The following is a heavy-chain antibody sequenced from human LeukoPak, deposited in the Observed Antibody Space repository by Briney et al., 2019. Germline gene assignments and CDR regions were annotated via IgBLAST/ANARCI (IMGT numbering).Heavy chain of an antibody. V-gene: IGHV1-69*06. D-gene: IGHD6-19*01. Sequence: ASVKVSCKASGGTFSSYAISWVRQAPGQGLEWMGGIIPIFGTANYAQKFQGRVTNTADKSTSTAYMQLSSMRSEDTAVYYCARAKYSSGWTNYYYYYMDVWGKGTTVTVSS. CDR2: IIPIFGTA. J-gene: IGHJ6*03. CDR1: GGTFSSYA. CDR3: ARAKYSSGWTNYYYYYMDV.